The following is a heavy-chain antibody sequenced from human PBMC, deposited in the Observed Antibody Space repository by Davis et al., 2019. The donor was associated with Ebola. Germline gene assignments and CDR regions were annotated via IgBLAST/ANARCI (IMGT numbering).Heavy chain of an antibody. D-gene: IGHD3-10*01. CDR3: ARVRRSYGSRSYYLDY. V-gene: IGHV3-11*04. CDR2: ISSSGSTI. CDR1: GFSFNDYY. Sequence: GESLKISCAASGFSFNDYYMSWIRQAPGKGLEWVSYISSSGSTIYYADSVKGRFTISRDNAKNSLYLQMNSLRAEDTAVYYYARVRRSYGSRSYYLDYWGQGTLVTVSS. J-gene: IGHJ4*02.